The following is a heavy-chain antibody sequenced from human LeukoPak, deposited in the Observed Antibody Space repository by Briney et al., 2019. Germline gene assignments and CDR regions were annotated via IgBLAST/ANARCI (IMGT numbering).Heavy chain of an antibody. V-gene: IGHV4-39*07. CDR2: IYYSGST. CDR3: ARDAASPYYYDSSGYPQSIAFDI. CDR1: GGSISSSSYY. Sequence: SETLSLTCTVSGGSISSSSYYWGWIRQPPGKGLEWIGSIYYSGSTYYNPSLKSRVTISVDTSKNQFSLKLSSVTAADTAVYYCARDAASPYYYDSSGYPQSIAFDIWGQGTMVTVSS. D-gene: IGHD3-22*01. J-gene: IGHJ3*02.